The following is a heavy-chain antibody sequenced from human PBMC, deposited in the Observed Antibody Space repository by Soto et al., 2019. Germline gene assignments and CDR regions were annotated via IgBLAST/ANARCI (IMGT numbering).Heavy chain of an antibody. Sequence: SETLSLTCTVSGAAVSSGAYFYTWVRQPPGKGLEWLGYIYYSGGTNYNPSLMSRVTISLDKSKSQFSLRLISVTAADTHAYYCTREQSDDNYFDPCGQGTLVTVSS. CDR1: GAAVSSGAYF. J-gene: IGHJ5*02. V-gene: IGHV4-61*08. D-gene: IGHD6-19*01. CDR3: TREQSDDNYFDP. CDR2: IYYSGGT.